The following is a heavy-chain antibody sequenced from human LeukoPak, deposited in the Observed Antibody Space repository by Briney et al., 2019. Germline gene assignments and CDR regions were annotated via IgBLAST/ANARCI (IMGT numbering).Heavy chain of an antibody. D-gene: IGHD2-2*01. V-gene: IGHV1-18*04. CDR2: ISAYNGNT. Sequence: ASVKVSCKASGYTFTSYGISWVRQAPGQGLEWMGWISAYNGNTNYAQKLQGRVTMTTDTSTSTAYMELRSLRSDDTAVYYCARDTYCDSISYRFTQVQHWGQGTLVTVSS. J-gene: IGHJ1*01. CDR3: ARDTYCDSISYRFTQVQH. CDR1: GYTFTSYG.